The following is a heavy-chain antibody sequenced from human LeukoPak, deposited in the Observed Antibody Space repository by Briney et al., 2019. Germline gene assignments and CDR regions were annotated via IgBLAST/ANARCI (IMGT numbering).Heavy chain of an antibody. CDR2: ISYDGGNE. Sequence: GGSLRLSCAASGFTFSSYAMHWVRQAPGKGLEWVAAISYDGGNEYYGDSVKGRFTISRDNSKNTLYLQMNSLRVEDTAVYYCAKDPDSITIIDGMDVWGQGTTVTVSS. CDR3: AKDPDSITIIDGMDV. D-gene: IGHD3-10*01. V-gene: IGHV3-30*04. CDR1: GFTFSSYA. J-gene: IGHJ6*02.